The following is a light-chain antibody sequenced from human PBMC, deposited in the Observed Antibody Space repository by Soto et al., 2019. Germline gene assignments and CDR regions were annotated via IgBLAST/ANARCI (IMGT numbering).Light chain of an antibody. J-gene: IGLJ1*01. CDR2: EVT. CDR3: SSYTTASTYV. CDR1: SSDVGGYDY. V-gene: IGLV2-14*01. Sequence: QSALAQPASVSGSPGQSITISCTGTSSDVGGYDYVSWYQQHPGKVPKFLIYEVTNRPSGVSHRFSGSKSGNTASLTISGLQAEDEADYYCSSYTTASTYVFGTGNKATVL.